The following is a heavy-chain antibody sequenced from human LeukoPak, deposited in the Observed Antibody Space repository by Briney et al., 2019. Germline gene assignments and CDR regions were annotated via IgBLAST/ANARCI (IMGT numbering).Heavy chain of an antibody. CDR1: GYSFTSYW. V-gene: IGHV5-51*01. CDR2: IYLGDSDT. J-gene: IGHJ3*02. Sequence: GESLKISCKGSGYSFTSYWIGWVRQMPGKGLEWIGIIYLGDSDTRYSPSFQGQVTISADKSISTAYLQWSSLKASDTAMYYCARSLFPDYYGSGDDAFDIWGQGTMVTVSS. D-gene: IGHD3-10*01. CDR3: ARSLFPDYYGSGDDAFDI.